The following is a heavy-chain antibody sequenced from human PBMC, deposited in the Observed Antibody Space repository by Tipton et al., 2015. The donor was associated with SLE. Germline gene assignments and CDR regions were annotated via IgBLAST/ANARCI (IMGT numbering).Heavy chain of an antibody. CDR3: ARLPMAAASTGVDF. D-gene: IGHD6-13*01. Sequence: SLRLSCAASGFTFSSYSMNWVRQAPGKGLEWVSSISSSSSYIYYADSVKGRFTISRDNAKNSLYLQMNSLRAEDTAVYYCARLPMAAASTGVDFWGQGTLVTVSS. J-gene: IGHJ4*02. CDR1: GFTFSSYS. V-gene: IGHV3-21*01. CDR2: ISSSSSYI.